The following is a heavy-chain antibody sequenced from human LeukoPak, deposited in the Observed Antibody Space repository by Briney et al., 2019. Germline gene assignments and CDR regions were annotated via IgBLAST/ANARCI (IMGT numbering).Heavy chain of an antibody. D-gene: IGHD1-26*01. Sequence: PSETLSLTCAVYGGSFSGYYWSWIRQPPGKGLEWIGEINHSGSTNYNPSLKSRVTISVDTSKNQFSLKLSSVTAADTAVYYCARDLNSGSYWAPWGQGTLVTVSS. CDR1: GGSFSGYY. CDR2: INHSGST. CDR3: ARDLNSGSYWAP. V-gene: IGHV4-34*01. J-gene: IGHJ5*02.